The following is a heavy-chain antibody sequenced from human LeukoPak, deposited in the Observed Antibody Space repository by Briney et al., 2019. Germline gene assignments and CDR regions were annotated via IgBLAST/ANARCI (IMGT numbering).Heavy chain of an antibody. D-gene: IGHD5-12*01. Sequence: ASVKVSCKASGYTFADYYMHWVRQAPGQGLEYMGWINPNSGGTDYAQKFQGRVTMTRDTSISTAYMELSRLRSDDTAVYYCARLGGYDYDYWGQGTLVTVSS. CDR3: ARLGGYDYDY. V-gene: IGHV1-2*02. CDR1: GYTFADYY. CDR2: INPNSGGT. J-gene: IGHJ4*02.